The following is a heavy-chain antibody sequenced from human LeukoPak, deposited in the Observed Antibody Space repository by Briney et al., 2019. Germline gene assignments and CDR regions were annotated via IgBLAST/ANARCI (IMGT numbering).Heavy chain of an antibody. CDR2: IIPIFGTA. CDR3: ARVSGCSSTSCPYYYYMDV. J-gene: IGHJ6*03. CDR1: GGTFSSYA. V-gene: IGHV1-69*05. Sequence: ASVKVSCKASGGTFSSYAISWVRRAPGQGLEWMGGIIPIFGTANYAQKFQGRVTITTDESTSTAYMELSSLRSEDTAVYYCARVSGCSSTSCPYYYYMDVWGKGTTVTVSS. D-gene: IGHD2-2*01.